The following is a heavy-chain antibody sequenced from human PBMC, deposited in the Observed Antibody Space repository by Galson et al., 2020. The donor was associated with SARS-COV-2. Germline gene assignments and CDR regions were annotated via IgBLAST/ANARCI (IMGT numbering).Heavy chain of an antibody. CDR1: GYTLTELS. CDR3: ATAPTVATLGWFDP. Sequence: ASVKVSCKVFGYTLTELSMHWVRQAPGKGLEWMGGFDPEDGETIYAQKFQGRVTMTEDTSTDTAYMELSSLRSEDTAVYYCATAPTVATLGWFDPWGQGTLVTVSS. J-gene: IGHJ5*02. CDR2: FDPEDGET. D-gene: IGHD4-17*01. V-gene: IGHV1-24*01.